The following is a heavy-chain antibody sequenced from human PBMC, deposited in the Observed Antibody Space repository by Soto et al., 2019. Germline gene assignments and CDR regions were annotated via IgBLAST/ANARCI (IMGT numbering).Heavy chain of an antibody. Sequence: QVQLQQWGAGLLKPSETLSLTCAVYGGSFSGYYWSWIRQPPGKGLEWIGEINHSGSTNYNPSLKSRVTISVDTSKNQFSLKLSSVTAADTAVYYCARVVWRPAAFRGYSSRRNVPRDTRGDEGYFDYWGQGTLVTVSS. D-gene: IGHD2-2*01. CDR2: INHSGST. J-gene: IGHJ4*02. CDR1: GGSFSGYY. CDR3: ARVVWRPAAFRGYSSRRNVPRDTRGDEGYFDY. V-gene: IGHV4-34*01.